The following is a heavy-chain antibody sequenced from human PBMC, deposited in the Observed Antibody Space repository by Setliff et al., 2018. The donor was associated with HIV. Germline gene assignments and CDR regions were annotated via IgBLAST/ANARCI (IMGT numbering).Heavy chain of an antibody. J-gene: IGHJ4*02. CDR1: GGTFSNYA. CDR2: IIPIFGTA. CDR3: ARGDSRWFKFPFDY. Sequence: SVKVSCKASGGTFSNYAISWVRQAPGQGLEWMGGIIPIFGTANYAQKFQGRVTITADESTSTAYMELNSLRSEDTAVYYCARGDSRWFKFPFDYWGQGTLVTVSS. V-gene: IGHV1-69*13. D-gene: IGHD3-10*01.